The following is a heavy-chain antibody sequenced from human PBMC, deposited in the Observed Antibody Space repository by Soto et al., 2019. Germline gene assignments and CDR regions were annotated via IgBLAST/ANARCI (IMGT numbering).Heavy chain of an antibody. CDR1: GGSISSSNW. J-gene: IGHJ4*02. CDR3: ARSAMAFDY. D-gene: IGHD5-18*01. Sequence: QVQLQESGPGLVKPSGTLSLTCAVSGGSISSSNWWSWVRQPPGKGLEWIGEINHSGSTNYNPSLKGRVAISVDQSKNQFSLKLSSVTAADTAVYYWARSAMAFDYWGQGTLVTVSS. V-gene: IGHV4-4*02. CDR2: INHSGST.